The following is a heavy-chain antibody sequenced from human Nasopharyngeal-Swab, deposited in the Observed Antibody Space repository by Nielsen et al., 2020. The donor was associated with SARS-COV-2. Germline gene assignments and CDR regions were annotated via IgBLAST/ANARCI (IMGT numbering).Heavy chain of an antibody. CDR2: FYYSGST. Sequence: SETLSLTCTVSGGSISSGGYYWGWLRQPPGKGLEWIGRFYYSGSTYYNPSLKSRVTISVDTSKNQFSLKLSSVTAADTAVYYCARHRRQLVPNDAFDIWGQGTMVTVSS. CDR1: GGSISSGGYY. CDR3: ARHRRQLVPNDAFDI. J-gene: IGHJ3*02. D-gene: IGHD6-13*01. V-gene: IGHV4-39*01.